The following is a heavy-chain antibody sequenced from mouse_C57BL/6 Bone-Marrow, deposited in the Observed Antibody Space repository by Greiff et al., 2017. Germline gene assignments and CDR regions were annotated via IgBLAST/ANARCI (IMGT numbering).Heavy chain of an antibody. J-gene: IGHJ2*01. D-gene: IGHD1-1*01. V-gene: IGHV14-2*01. CDR2: IDPEDGET. CDR1: GFNIKDYY. Sequence: VQLKQSGAELVKPGASVKLSCTASGFNIKDYYIHWVKQRTEQGLEWIGRIDPEDGETKYAPKFQDKATITADTSSNTAYLQRSSLTSEDTAVYYCTRPLSYYGTNYWGQGTTLTVSS. CDR3: TRPLSYYGTNY.